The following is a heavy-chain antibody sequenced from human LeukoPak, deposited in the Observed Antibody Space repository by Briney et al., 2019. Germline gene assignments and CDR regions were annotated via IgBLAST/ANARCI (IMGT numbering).Heavy chain of an antibody. CDR3: ATRPDYDILTGSKFDI. V-gene: IGHV5-51*01. J-gene: IGHJ3*02. D-gene: IGHD3-9*01. Sequence: GESLKISCKGSGYSFTSYWIAWVRQMPGKGLEWMGIIYPGDSDTRYSPSFQGQVTISADKSISTAYLQWSSLKASDTAMYYCATRPDYDILTGSKFDIWGQGTMVTVSS. CDR1: GYSFTSYW. CDR2: IYPGDSDT.